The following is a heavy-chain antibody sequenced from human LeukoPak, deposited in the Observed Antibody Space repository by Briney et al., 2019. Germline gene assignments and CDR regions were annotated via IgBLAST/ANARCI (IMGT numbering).Heavy chain of an antibody. CDR1: GFTFSSYG. CDR3: ARGPGDIVAPLGYYYYMDV. J-gene: IGHJ6*03. CDR2: IRYDGSNK. V-gene: IGHV3-30*02. Sequence: PGGSLRLSCAASGFTFSSYGMHWVRQAPGKGLEWVAFIRYDGSNKYYADSVKGRFTISRDNSKNTLYLQMNSLRAEDTAVYYCARGPGDIVAPLGYYYYMDVWGKGTTVTISS. D-gene: IGHD5-12*01.